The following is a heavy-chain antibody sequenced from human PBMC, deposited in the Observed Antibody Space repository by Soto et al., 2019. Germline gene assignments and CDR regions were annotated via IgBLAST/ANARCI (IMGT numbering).Heavy chain of an antibody. Sequence: SETLSLTCKVSGGSISGYYWSWIRQHPGKGLEWIGYIYYSGSTYYNPSLKSRVTISVDTSKNQFSLKLSSVTAADTAVYYCAREVSLAVAGTFDYWGQGTLVTVSS. CDR1: GGSISGYY. J-gene: IGHJ4*02. D-gene: IGHD6-19*01. V-gene: IGHV4-31*03. CDR3: AREVSLAVAGTFDY. CDR2: IYYSGST.